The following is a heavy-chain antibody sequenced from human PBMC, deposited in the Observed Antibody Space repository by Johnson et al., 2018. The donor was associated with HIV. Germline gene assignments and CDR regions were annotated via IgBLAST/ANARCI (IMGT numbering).Heavy chain of an antibody. CDR3: AKAVTGEGAFDI. D-gene: IGHD7-27*01. J-gene: IGHJ3*02. V-gene: IGHV3-20*04. CDR2: INWNGGST. Sequence: MQLVESGGGVIRPGGSLRLSCAASGFTFDGYGMSWVRQAPGKGLEWVSGINWNGGSTGYADSVKGRFIISRDNSKNTLYLQMNSLRAEDTAVYYCAKAVTGEGAFDIWGQGTMVTVSS. CDR1: GFTFDGYG.